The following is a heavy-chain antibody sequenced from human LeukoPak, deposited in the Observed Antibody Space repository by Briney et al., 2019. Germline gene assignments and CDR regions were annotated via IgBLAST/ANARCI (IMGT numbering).Heavy chain of an antibody. Sequence: GESLKISCQTSGYNFRTYWIGWVRQAPGKGLEWIGTIYPDDSNTKYSPSFQGQVTISADQSISTTYPQWTSLTASDTAMYYCARSVAAPRAEYFQVWGQGTLVTVSA. CDR2: IYPDDSNT. CDR1: GYNFRTYW. D-gene: IGHD6-19*01. V-gene: IGHV5-51*01. J-gene: IGHJ1*01. CDR3: ARSVAAPRAEYFQV.